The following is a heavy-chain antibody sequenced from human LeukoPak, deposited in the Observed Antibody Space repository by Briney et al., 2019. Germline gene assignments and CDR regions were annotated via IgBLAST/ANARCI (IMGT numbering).Heavy chain of an antibody. CDR2: IWYDGSNK. Sequence: PGGSLRLSCAASGFTFSSYGMHWVRQAPGKGLEWVAVIWYDGSNKYYADSVKGRFTISRDNSKNTLYLQMNSLRAEDTAVYYCARSGGRPHDFDYWGQGTLVTVSS. CDR1: GFTFSSYG. J-gene: IGHJ4*02. CDR3: ARSGGRPHDFDY. D-gene: IGHD3-16*01. V-gene: IGHV3-33*01.